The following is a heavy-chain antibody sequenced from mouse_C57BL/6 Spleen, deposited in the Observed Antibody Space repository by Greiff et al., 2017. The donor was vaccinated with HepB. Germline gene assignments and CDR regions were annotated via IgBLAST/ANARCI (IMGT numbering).Heavy chain of an antibody. V-gene: IGHV1-66*01. J-gene: IGHJ1*03. D-gene: IGHD1-1*01. CDR2: IYPGSGNT. Sequence: LVESGPELVKPGASVKISCKASGYSFTSYYIHWVKQRPGQGLEWIGWIYPGSGNTKYNEKFKGKATLTADTSSSTAYMQLSSLTSEDSAVYYCARSGYYGSSYWYFDVWGTGTTVTVSS. CDR1: GYSFTSYY. CDR3: ARSGYYGSSYWYFDV.